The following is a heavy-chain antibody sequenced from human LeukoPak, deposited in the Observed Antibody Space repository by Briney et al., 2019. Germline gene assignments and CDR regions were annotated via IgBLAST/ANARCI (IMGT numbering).Heavy chain of an antibody. J-gene: IGHJ4*02. CDR2: IYHSGST. CDR3: XXXXSSSYYWPLFDY. V-gene: IGHV4-30-2*01. Sequence: SQTLSLTCAVSGGSISSGGYSWSWIRQPPGKGLEWIGYIYHSGSTYYNPSLKSRVTISVDRSKNQFSLKLSSVTAADTAGYYXXXXXSSSYYWPLFDYWGQGTLVTVSS. CDR1: GGSISSGGYS. D-gene: IGHD3-22*01.